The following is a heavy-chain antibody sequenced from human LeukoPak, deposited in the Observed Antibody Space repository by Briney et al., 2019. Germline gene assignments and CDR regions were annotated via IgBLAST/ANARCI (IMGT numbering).Heavy chain of an antibody. CDR1: GFTFSNYS. CDR2: ITSSGSYV. V-gene: IGHV3-21*01. J-gene: IGHJ4*02. CDR3: ARAEALKFRDFDY. Sequence: GGSLRLSCAASGFTFSNYSMNWVRQAPGKGLEWVSSITSSGSYVYYADSVKGRFTISRDNARNSLYLQMNSLRAEDTAIYYCARAEALKFRDFDYWGQGTLVTVSS.